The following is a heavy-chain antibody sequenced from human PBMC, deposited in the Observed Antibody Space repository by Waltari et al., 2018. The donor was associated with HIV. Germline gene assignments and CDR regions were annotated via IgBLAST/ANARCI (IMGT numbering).Heavy chain of an antibody. J-gene: IGHJ4*02. CDR3: APRDYGDYRFDY. CDR1: GGSIISNVYY. D-gene: IGHD4-17*01. V-gene: IGHV4-39*01. Sequence: QLQLQESGPGLVKPSETLSLTCTVSGGSIISNVYYWGWIRQPPGKGLEWIGSVYYSGSTYYNPSLKSRVTISVDTSKNQFYLRLRSVTAADTAVYYCAPRDYGDYRFDYWGRGTLVTVSS. CDR2: VYYSGST.